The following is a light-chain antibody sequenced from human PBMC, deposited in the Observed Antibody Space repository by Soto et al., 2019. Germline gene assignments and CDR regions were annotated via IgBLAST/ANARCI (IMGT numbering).Light chain of an antibody. CDR3: QQANSFPVT. CDR1: QGIRSW. Sequence: DIQMTQSPSSVSASVGDRVTITCRASQGIRSWLAWYQQKPGKAPKLLIYAASNLQSEVPSRFSGSGSGTDFTLTISSLQPEDFATYFCQQANSFPVTFGGGAKVEIK. CDR2: AAS. V-gene: IGKV1-12*01. J-gene: IGKJ4*01.